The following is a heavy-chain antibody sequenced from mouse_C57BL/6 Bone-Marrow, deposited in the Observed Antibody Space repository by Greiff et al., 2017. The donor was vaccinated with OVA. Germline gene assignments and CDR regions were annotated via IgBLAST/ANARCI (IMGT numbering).Heavy chain of an antibody. J-gene: IGHJ1*03. CDR3: ARHPYYGSSHWYFDV. CDR1: GFTFSDYY. Sequence: EVKLVESGGGLVQPGGSLKLSCAASGFTFSDYYMYWVRQTPEKRLEWVAYISNGGGSTYYPDTVKGRFTISRDNAKNTLYLQMSRLKSEDTAMYYCARHPYYGSSHWYFDVWGTGTTVTVSS. V-gene: IGHV5-12*01. D-gene: IGHD1-1*01. CDR2: ISNGGGST.